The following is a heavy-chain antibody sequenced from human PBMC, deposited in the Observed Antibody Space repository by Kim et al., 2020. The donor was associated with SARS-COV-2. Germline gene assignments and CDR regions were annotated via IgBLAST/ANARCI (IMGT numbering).Heavy chain of an antibody. Sequence: GGSLRLSCAASGFTFGHVCINWVRQAPGKGMDWVGRLKSNADGGTTDYAAPVKGRFTMSRDDSKNTISLQMSSLHSDDTGVYQCATGVGADPRVSPLIWG. D-gene: IGHD1-26*01. CDR1: GFTFGHVC. CDR3: ATGVGADPRVSPLI. CDR2: LKSNADGGTT. V-gene: IGHV3-15*01. J-gene: IGHJ3*02.